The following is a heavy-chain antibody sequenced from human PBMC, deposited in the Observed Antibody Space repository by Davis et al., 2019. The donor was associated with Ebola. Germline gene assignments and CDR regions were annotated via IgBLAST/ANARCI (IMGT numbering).Heavy chain of an antibody. D-gene: IGHD2-2*01. Sequence: GESLKISCAASGFRFSASGMHWVRQAPGKGLEWVALIWFDGSSQYYADSVKGRFTVSRDNSKNTLYLQMNSLRAEDTAVYYCAREVCSSTSCLYYYGMDVWGQGTTVTVSS. J-gene: IGHJ6*02. CDR1: GFRFSASG. V-gene: IGHV3-33*01. CDR3: AREVCSSTSCLYYYGMDV. CDR2: IWFDGSSQ.